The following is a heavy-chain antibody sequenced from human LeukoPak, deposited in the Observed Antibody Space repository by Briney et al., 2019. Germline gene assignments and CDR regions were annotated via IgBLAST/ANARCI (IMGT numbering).Heavy chain of an antibody. CDR2: IGSSGGST. V-gene: IGHV3-23*01. Sequence: GGSLRLSCAVSGFTFSSYWMSWVRQAPGKGLEWVSLIGSSGGSTYYADSVKGRFTISRDNFNHTLSLQMNSLRVEDTAIYYCVKDIQLSTWGLGTMVTVSS. CDR1: GFTFSSYW. CDR3: VKDIQLST. D-gene: IGHD5-24*01. J-gene: IGHJ3*01.